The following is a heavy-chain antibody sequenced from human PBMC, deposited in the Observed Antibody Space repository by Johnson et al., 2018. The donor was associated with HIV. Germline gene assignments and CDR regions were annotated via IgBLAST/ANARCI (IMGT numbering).Heavy chain of an antibody. J-gene: IGHJ3*02. V-gene: IGHV3-53*01. Sequence: VQLVESGGGLVQPGGSLRLSCAASGFTVSSNYMSWVRQAPGKGLEWVSVIYSGGSTYYADSVEGRFTISRDNSKNTLYLQMNSLRAEDTAVYYCARAPYYDILTGYYPGALDIWGQGTMVTVSS. CDR1: GFTVSSNY. D-gene: IGHD3-9*01. CDR2: IYSGGST. CDR3: ARAPYYDILTGYYPGALDI.